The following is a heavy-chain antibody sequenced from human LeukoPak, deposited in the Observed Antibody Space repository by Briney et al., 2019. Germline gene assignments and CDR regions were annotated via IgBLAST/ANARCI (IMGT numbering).Heavy chain of an antibody. V-gene: IGHV3-30-3*01. CDR3: ARVGDAFSSGPPDY. CDR2: ISYDGSNK. Sequence: QPGGSLRLSCAASGFTFTSYWMNWVRQAPGKGLEWVAVISYDGSNKYYADSVKGRFTISRDNSKNTLYLQMNSLRAEDTAVYYCARVGDAFSSGPPDYWGQGTLVTVSS. D-gene: IGHD6-19*01. J-gene: IGHJ4*02. CDR1: GFTFTSYW.